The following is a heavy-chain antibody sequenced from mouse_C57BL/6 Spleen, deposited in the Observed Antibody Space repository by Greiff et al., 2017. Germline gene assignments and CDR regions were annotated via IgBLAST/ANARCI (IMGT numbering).Heavy chain of an antibody. CDR3: ARDDSSGPFAY. D-gene: IGHD3-2*02. CDR1: GFTFSDYY. J-gene: IGHJ3*01. V-gene: IGHV5-16*01. CDR2: INYDGSST. Sequence: EVKLMESEGGLVQPGSSMKLSCTASGFTFSDYYMAWVRQVPEKGLEWVANINYDGSSTYYLDSLKSRFIISRDNAKNILYLQMSSLKSEDTATYYCARDDSSGPFAYWGQGTLVTVSA.